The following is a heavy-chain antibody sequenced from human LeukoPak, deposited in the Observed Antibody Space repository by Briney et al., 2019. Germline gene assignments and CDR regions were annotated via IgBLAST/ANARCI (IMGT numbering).Heavy chain of an antibody. Sequence: ASVKVSCKVSGYTLTELSMHWVRQAPGKGLEWMGGFDPEDGETIYAQKFQGRVTMTEDTSTDPAYMELSSLRSEDTALYYWATLNAGGLLWFGELVDIWGQGTMVTVSS. J-gene: IGHJ3*02. CDR2: FDPEDGET. CDR1: GYTLTELS. D-gene: IGHD3-10*01. V-gene: IGHV1-24*01. CDR3: ATLNAGGLLWFGELVDI.